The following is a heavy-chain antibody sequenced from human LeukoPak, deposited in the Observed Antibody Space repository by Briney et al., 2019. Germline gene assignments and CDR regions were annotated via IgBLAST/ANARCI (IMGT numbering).Heavy chain of an antibody. V-gene: IGHV4-59*08. J-gene: IGHJ3*02. CDR1: GGSVSSYY. CDR2: IYYSGST. Sequence: SETLSLTCTVSGGSVSSYYWSWIRQPPGKGLEWIGYIYYSGSTNYNPSLKSRVTISVDTSKNQFSLKLSSVTAADTAVYYCARHYYDSSGYGAFDIWGQGTMVTVSS. CDR3: ARHYYDSSGYGAFDI. D-gene: IGHD3-22*01.